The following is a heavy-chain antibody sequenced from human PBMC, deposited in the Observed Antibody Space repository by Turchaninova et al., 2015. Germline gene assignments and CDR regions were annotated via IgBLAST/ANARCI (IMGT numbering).Heavy chain of an antibody. Sequence: QVQLVQSGAEVKKPGASVKVSCKASGYTFTSYGISWVQQAPGPGVEWLGLISAYNGNTNYATKLTARVPSTTDTHTSTADMGLRGLRSDDTAVYYCARGGPREYFQHWGQGTLVTVSS. J-gene: IGHJ1*01. CDR1: GYTFTSYG. CDR2: ISAYNGNT. CDR3: ARGGPREYFQH. D-gene: IGHD2-15*01. V-gene: IGHV1-18*01.